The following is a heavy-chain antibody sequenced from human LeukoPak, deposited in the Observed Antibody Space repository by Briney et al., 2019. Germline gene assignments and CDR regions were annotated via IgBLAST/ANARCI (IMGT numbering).Heavy chain of an antibody. D-gene: IGHD2-15*01. CDR3: ARGEYCSGGSCYSGDY. V-gene: IGHV3-53*01. CDR2: IYSGGST. Sequence: GGSLRLSCAASGFTVSSNYMSWVRQAPGKGLEWVSVIYSGGSTYYADSVKGRFTISRDNSKNTLYLQMNSLRAEDTAVYYCARGEYCSGGSCYSGDYWGQGTLVTVSS. CDR1: GFTVSSNY. J-gene: IGHJ4*02.